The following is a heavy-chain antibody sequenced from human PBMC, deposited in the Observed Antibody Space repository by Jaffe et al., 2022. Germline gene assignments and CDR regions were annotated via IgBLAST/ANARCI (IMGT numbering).Heavy chain of an antibody. CDR3: ARDQSDSNTPAIFDY. D-gene: IGHD2-21*01. CDR1: GFTFRNYW. J-gene: IGHJ4*02. Sequence: EVQMVESGGGLVQPGGSLRLSCEVSGFTFRNYWLSWVRQTPGKGLEWVANIKEDGSEKQYVDSVKGRFTISRDNAKNSLYLEMSSLRVEDAAIYYCARDQSDSNTPAIFDYWGQGVLVAVSS. V-gene: IGHV3-7*05. CDR2: IKEDGSEK.